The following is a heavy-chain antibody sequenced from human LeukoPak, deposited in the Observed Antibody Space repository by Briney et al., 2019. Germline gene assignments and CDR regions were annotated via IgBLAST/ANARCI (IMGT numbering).Heavy chain of an antibody. J-gene: IGHJ3*02. Sequence: PSETLSLTCTVSGGSISSYYWSWIRQPAGKGLEWIGRIYSSGSTNYNPSLKSRVTMSIDRSKNQFPLKLSSVTAADTAVYYCARDPGYYGSGTRGAFDIWGQGTMVTVSS. D-gene: IGHD3-10*01. V-gene: IGHV4-4*07. CDR2: IYSSGST. CDR1: GGSISSYY. CDR3: ARDPGYYGSGTRGAFDI.